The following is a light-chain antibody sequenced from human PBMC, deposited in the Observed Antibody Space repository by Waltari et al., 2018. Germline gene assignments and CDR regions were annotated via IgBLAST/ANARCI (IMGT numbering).Light chain of an antibody. CDR1: QSVFTY. CDR3: QQSLNTPWT. CDR2: ATS. V-gene: IGKV1-39*01. Sequence: DIQMTQSPPSLSASVGASVTITCRASQSVFTYLHWYQQIPGTAPNVLIYATSTLQSGVPSRFSGSGSGTDFTLTFSSLQPEDFATYYCQQSLNTPWTFGQGTKVEVK. J-gene: IGKJ1*01.